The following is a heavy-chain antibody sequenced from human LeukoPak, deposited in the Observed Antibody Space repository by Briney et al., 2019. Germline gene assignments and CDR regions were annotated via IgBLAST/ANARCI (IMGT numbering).Heavy chain of an antibody. J-gene: IGHJ5*02. V-gene: IGHV1-69*13. D-gene: IGHD2-2*01. CDR1: GGTFSSYA. CDR3: AREGYCSSTSCLAGYYH. CDR2: IIPIFGTA. Sequence: SVKVSCKASGGTFSSYAISWVRQAPGQGLEWMGGIIPIFGTANYAQKFQGRVTITADESTSTAYMELSSLRSEDTAVYYCAREGYCSSTSCLAGYYHWGQGTLVTVSS.